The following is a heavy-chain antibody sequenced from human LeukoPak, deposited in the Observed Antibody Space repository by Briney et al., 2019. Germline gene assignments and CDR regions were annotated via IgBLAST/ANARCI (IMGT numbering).Heavy chain of an antibody. CDR1: GFTFSSYE. CDR2: ISSSGTTI. CDR3: ARDREGYYTDY. J-gene: IGHJ4*02. V-gene: IGHV3-48*03. Sequence: GGSLRLSCVASGFTFSSYEMNWVPQAPGKGLEGISYISSSGTTIYYADSVKGRFTISRDNAKNSLYLQMNSLRAEDTAVYYCARDREGYYTDYWGQGTLVTVSS. D-gene: IGHD3-22*01.